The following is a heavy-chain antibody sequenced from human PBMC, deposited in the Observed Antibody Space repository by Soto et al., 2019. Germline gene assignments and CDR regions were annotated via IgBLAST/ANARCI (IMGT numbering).Heavy chain of an antibody. CDR2: IYYSGNT. J-gene: IGHJ3*02. D-gene: IGHD4-17*01. V-gene: IGHV4-31*02. CDR3: ARGAADYGNAFDI. Sequence: WTWLRQFPGKGLEWLAHIYYSGNTYYHPSLKSRLSISQDTSTNQFSLSLTSVTAADTAVYFCARGAADYGNAFDIWGRGTLVTVSS.